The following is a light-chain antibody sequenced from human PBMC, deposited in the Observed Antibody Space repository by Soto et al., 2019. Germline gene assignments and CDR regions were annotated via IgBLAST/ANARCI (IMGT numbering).Light chain of an antibody. Sequence: DMEMTQSPSSLSASVGDRVTITCRASQSISNYLNWYQHKPGKVPKLLIYAASSLQSGVPTRFSGSGSGRDFTLTINSLQPEDFATYYCQQSYGTPLTFGGGTKIESK. CDR2: AAS. CDR1: QSISNY. J-gene: IGKJ4*01. CDR3: QQSYGTPLT. V-gene: IGKV1-39*01.